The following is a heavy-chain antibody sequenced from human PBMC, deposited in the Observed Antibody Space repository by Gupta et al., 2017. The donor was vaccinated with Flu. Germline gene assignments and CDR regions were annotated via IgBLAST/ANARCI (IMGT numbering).Heavy chain of an antibody. Sequence: VSAYGTAGETYYPGSVKGRFTISREKAKKSLYLQMNSLRAGDTAVYYCARGPRYCSSTSCYEVPYYYYGMDVWGQGTTVTVSS. CDR3: ARGPRYCSSTSCYEVPYYYYGMDV. V-gene: IGHV3-13*01. D-gene: IGHD2-2*01. J-gene: IGHJ6*02. CDR2: YGTAGET.